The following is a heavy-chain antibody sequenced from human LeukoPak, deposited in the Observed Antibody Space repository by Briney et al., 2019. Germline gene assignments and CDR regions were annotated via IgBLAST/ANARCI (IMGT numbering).Heavy chain of an antibody. D-gene: IGHD4-17*01. CDR2: INPNSGGT. CDR1: GYTFTGYY. J-gene: IGHJ1*01. V-gene: IGHV1-2*02. CDR3: ARTYGDGRAISLQH. Sequence: ASVKVSCKASGYTFTGYYMHWVRQASGQGLEWMGWINPNSGGTNYAQKFQGRVTMTRDTSISTAYMELSRLRSDDTAVYYCARTYGDGRAISLQHWGQGTLVTVSS.